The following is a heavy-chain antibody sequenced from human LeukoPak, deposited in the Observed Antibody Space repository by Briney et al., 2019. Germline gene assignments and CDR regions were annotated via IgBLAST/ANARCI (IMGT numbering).Heavy chain of an antibody. CDR1: GGSISSYY. CDR2: IYYSGST. J-gene: IGHJ4*02. D-gene: IGHD3-16*01. CDR3: ASHGGFGAPFDY. V-gene: IGHV4-59*01. Sequence: PSETLSLTCAVSGGSISSYYWSWIRQPPGKGLEWIGYIYYSGSTNYNPSLKSRVTISVDTSKSQFSLKLSSVTAADTAVYYCASHGGFGAPFDYWGQGTLVTVSS.